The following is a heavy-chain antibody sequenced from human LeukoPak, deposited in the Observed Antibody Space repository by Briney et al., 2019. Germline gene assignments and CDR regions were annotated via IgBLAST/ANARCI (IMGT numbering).Heavy chain of an antibody. D-gene: IGHD3-22*01. V-gene: IGHV1-18*01. CDR3: ARDHTYYYDSSGYYSRFDY. CDR1: GYTFTSYG. J-gene: IGHJ4*02. CDR2: ISAYNGNT. Sequence: GASVKVSCKASGYTFTSYGISWVRQAPGQGLEWMGWISAYNGNTNYAQKLKGRVTMTTDTSTSTAYMELRSLRSDDTAVYYCARDHTYYYDSSGYYSRFDYWGQGTLVTVSS.